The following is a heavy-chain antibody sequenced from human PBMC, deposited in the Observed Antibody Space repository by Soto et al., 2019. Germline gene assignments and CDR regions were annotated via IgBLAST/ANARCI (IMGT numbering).Heavy chain of an antibody. CDR3: ARAQGSGFLVS. J-gene: IGHJ4*02. CDR2: IYYSGST. CDR1: CGSISSCDYY. D-gene: IGHD3-10*01. Sequence: SETLSLTCTVSCGSISSCDYYWSWIRQPPGKGLEWIGYIYYSGSTYYNPSLKSRVTISVDTSKNQFSLKLSSVTAADTAVYYCARAQGSGFLVSWGQGTLVTVSS. V-gene: IGHV4-30-4*01.